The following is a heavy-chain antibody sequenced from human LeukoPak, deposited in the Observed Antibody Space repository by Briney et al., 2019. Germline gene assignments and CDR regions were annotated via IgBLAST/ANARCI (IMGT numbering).Heavy chain of an antibody. D-gene: IGHD2/OR15-2a*01. CDR3: AIQANGYYFPFDW. Sequence: RGSLRLSCAATGFTFRSNWMHWVRQAPGKGLEWVSSISGGGSTTHYADSVKGRFTISRDNSKNTLSLQMDSLRAEDTAVYYCAIQANGYYFPFDWWGQGTLVTVSS. CDR2: ISGGGSTT. V-gene: IGHV3-23*01. J-gene: IGHJ4*02. CDR1: GFTFRSNW.